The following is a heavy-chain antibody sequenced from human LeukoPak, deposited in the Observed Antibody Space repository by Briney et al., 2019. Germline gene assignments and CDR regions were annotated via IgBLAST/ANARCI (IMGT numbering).Heavy chain of an antibody. Sequence: PGGSQRLSCAASGFTFSSYAMSWVRQAPGKGLEWVSAISGSGGSTYYADSVKGRFTISRDNSKNTLYLQMNSLRAEDTAVYYCAKGARSGSYRYYYYYGMDVWGQGTTVTVSS. CDR3: AKGARSGSYRYYYYYGMDV. V-gene: IGHV3-23*01. J-gene: IGHJ6*02. D-gene: IGHD3-10*01. CDR1: GFTFSSYA. CDR2: ISGSGGST.